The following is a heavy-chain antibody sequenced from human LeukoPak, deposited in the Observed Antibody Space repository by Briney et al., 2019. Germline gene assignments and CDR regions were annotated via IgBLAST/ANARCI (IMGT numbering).Heavy chain of an antibody. Sequence: QSGGSLRLSCAASGFTFSNYGMHWVRQAPGKGLEWVAVVSDDGGNKYYADSVKGRFTISRDNSKNTLYLQMNSLRAEDTAVYYCAREFSSGWPFDAFDIWGQGTMVTVSS. CDR2: VSDDGGNK. CDR3: AREFSSGWPFDAFDI. CDR1: GFTFSNYG. D-gene: IGHD6-19*01. J-gene: IGHJ3*02. V-gene: IGHV3-30*03.